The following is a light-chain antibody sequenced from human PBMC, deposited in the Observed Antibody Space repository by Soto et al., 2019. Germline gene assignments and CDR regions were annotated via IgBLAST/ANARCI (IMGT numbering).Light chain of an antibody. CDR2: KAS. V-gene: IGKV1-5*03. Sequence: DIQMTQSPSTLSASVGDRVTITCRASQSITTWLAWYQQKPGKAPKLLIYKASSLESGVPSRFSGSGSGTEFTLTISSLQPDDFASYYCQQYNSYPYTFGQGTKLEIK. CDR3: QQYNSYPYT. J-gene: IGKJ2*01. CDR1: QSITTW.